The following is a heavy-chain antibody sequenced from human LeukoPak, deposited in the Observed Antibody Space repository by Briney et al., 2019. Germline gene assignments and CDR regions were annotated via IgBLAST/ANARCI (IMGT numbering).Heavy chain of an antibody. V-gene: IGHV3-23*01. D-gene: IGHD3-10*01. Sequence: GSLRLSCAASGFTFSSYAMSWVRQAPGKGLEWVSSIGGSGGSTYYADSVKGRSTISRDTSKNTLYLQMNSLRAEDTAVYYCAKYRGFGDSYDSWGQGTLVTVSS. J-gene: IGHJ4*02. CDR2: IGGSGGST. CDR1: GFTFSSYA. CDR3: AKYRGFGDSYDS.